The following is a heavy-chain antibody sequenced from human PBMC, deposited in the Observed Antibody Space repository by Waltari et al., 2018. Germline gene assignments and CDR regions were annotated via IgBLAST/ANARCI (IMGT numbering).Heavy chain of an antibody. Sequence: VYLLESGGGLVQPGGSLILSCVGCGFDYRSYALSWVRQAPGKGLEWVSGIDNSGETTYYAGSVKGRFTISRDDSRNTVYLHMTTLRVDDTAVYYCAKDSGYSMIRGRENSWGQGTLVIVSS. J-gene: IGHJ4*02. CDR1: GFDYRSYA. V-gene: IGHV3-23*05. CDR3: AKDSGYSMIRGRENS. D-gene: IGHD3-10*01. CDR2: IDNSGETT.